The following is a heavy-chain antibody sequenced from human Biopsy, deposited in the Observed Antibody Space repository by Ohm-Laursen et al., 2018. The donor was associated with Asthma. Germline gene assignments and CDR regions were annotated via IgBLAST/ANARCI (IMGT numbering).Heavy chain of an antibody. CDR1: YGSITSGGYY. CDR2: IYYSGST. D-gene: IGHD6-19*01. Sequence: PSETLSLTCTVSYGSITSGGYYWTWIRRHPGKGLEWVGYIYYSGSTYYNPSLKSRVTISVDTSKNQFSLKLSSVTAADTAVYYCARDGSSVAGTPYGMDVWGQGTTVTVSS. J-gene: IGHJ6*02. CDR3: ARDGSSVAGTPYGMDV. V-gene: IGHV4-31*03.